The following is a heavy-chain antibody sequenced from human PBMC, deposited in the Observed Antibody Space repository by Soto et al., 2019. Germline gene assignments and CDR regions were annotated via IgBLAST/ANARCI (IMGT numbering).Heavy chain of an antibody. CDR2: ISSSSSTI. V-gene: IGHV3-48*01. D-gene: IGHD5-12*01. CDR1: GFTFSSYS. J-gene: IGHJ6*02. CDR3: ARDEGYDYGYYYGMDV. Sequence: EVQLVESGGGLVQPGGSLRLSCAASGFTFSSYSMNWVRQAPGKGLEWVSYISSSSSTIYYADSVKGRFTISRDNAKHSLYLQMNSLRAEDTAVYYCARDEGYDYGYYYGMDVWGQGTTVTVSS.